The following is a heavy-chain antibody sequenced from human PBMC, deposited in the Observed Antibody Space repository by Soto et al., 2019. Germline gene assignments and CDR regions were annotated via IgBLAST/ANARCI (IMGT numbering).Heavy chain of an antibody. Sequence: GGSLRLSCAAPGFIFSSHWMSWVRQAPGKGLEWVAKIKPDGSEKYYVDSLKGRFTISRDNAKNSLYLQMNGLRAEDTALYYCASGRYSSGWYPDYFDYWGQGTLVTVSS. CDR3: ASGRYSSGWYPDYFDY. CDR1: GFIFSSHW. D-gene: IGHD6-19*01. J-gene: IGHJ4*02. CDR2: IKPDGSEK. V-gene: IGHV3-7*03.